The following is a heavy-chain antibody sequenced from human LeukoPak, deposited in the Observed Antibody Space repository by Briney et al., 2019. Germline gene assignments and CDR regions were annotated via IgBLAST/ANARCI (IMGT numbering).Heavy chain of an antibody. Sequence: ASVKVSCKASGGTFSSNGISWVRQAPGQGLEWMGGIIPIFGTANYAQKFQGRVTITADESTSTAYMELSSLRSEDTAVYYCAGVNDILTGYYNGYFNYWGQGTLVTVSS. J-gene: IGHJ4*02. V-gene: IGHV1-69*13. CDR1: GGTFSSNG. D-gene: IGHD3-9*01. CDR2: IIPIFGTA. CDR3: AGVNDILTGYYNGYFNY.